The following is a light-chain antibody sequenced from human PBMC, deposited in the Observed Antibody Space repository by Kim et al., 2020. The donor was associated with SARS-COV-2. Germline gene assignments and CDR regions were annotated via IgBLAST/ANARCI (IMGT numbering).Light chain of an antibody. CDR3: NSRDSTGKRWV. CDR1: SLRSYY. Sequence: LGQTVKITCQGDSLRSYYASWYQQKPGQAPILVIYGRNNRPSGIPDRFSGSSSVKTASLTITGAQAEDEADYYCNSRDSTGKRWVFGTGTKVTVL. J-gene: IGLJ1*01. V-gene: IGLV3-19*01. CDR2: GRN.